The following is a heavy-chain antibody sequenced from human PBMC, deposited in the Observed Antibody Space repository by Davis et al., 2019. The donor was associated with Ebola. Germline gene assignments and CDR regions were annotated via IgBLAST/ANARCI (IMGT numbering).Heavy chain of an antibody. CDR2: INHSGST. J-gene: IGHJ4*02. CDR3: ARAYPAVADTGEFDY. CDR1: GGSFSGYY. Sequence: SETLSLTCAVYGGSFSGYYWSWIRQPPGKGLEWIGEINHSGSTNYNPSLKSRVTISVDTSKNQFSLKLRSVSAADTAVYYCARAYPAVADTGEFDYWGQGTLVTVSS. V-gene: IGHV4-34*01. D-gene: IGHD6-19*01.